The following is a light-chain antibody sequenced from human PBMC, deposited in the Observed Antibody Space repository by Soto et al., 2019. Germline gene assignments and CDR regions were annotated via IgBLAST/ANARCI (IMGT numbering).Light chain of an antibody. Sequence: DFQMTQSPSSLSASVGDRVTITCRTSQPITNYLNWYQQKPGRVPKLLIYSASSLQTGVPSRFSGSGYGKDFTLTISSLQPEDFATYYCQRRGTFGGGTKVEIK. CDR2: SAS. CDR3: QRRGT. V-gene: IGKV1-39*01. CDR1: QPITNY. J-gene: IGKJ4*01.